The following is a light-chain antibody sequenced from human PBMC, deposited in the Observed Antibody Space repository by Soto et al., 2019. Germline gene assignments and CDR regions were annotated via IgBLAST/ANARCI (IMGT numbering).Light chain of an antibody. J-gene: IGKJ1*01. V-gene: IGKV1-39*01. Sequence: DIQMTQSPSSLSASVGDRVTITCRASQSISNFLNWYQQKPGKAPKLLIYGTSSLQSGVPSRFSGGESGTDFTLTISSLQPADSATYYCQQSYSTPPTFGQGTKVAIK. CDR2: GTS. CDR1: QSISNF. CDR3: QQSYSTPPT.